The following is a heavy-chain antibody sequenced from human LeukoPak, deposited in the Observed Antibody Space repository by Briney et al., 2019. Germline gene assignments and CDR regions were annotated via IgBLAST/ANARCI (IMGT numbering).Heavy chain of an antibody. CDR1: GYTFTSYD. V-gene: IGHV1-8*01. Sequence: GASVKVSCKASGYTFTSYDINWVRQATGQGLEWMGWMNPNSGNTGYAQKFQGRVTMTRNTSISTAYMGLSSLRSEDTAVYYCASRLLWFGELFMVDAFDIWGQGTMVTVSS. J-gene: IGHJ3*02. CDR2: MNPNSGNT. CDR3: ASRLLWFGELFMVDAFDI. D-gene: IGHD3-10*01.